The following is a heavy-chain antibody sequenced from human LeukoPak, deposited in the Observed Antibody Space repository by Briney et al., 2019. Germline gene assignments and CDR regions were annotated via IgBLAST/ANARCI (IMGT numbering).Heavy chain of an antibody. Sequence: GASVTVSCKTSGYTFTNYGISWVRQARGQGLEWMGWINPYTANTNSAQKLRDRVTLTTDTSTSTAYMELRSLRSDDTAVYYCARVPSGGSEYFHHWGQGTLVTVSS. CDR2: INPYTANT. V-gene: IGHV1-18*04. CDR3: ARVPSGGSEYFHH. D-gene: IGHD3-16*01. CDR1: GYTFTNYG. J-gene: IGHJ1*01.